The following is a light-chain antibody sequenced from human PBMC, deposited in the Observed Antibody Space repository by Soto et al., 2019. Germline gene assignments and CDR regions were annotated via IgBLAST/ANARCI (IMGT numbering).Light chain of an antibody. Sequence: EVVMSQSPLSLPVTLGQPASISCRSSQGLVHSDGNTYLNWFQQRPGQSPRRLIYKVSTRDSGVPARFSSSGSGTDFTLKISRVEAEDVGIYYCKQGRRWQYTFGPGSKLEIK. CDR1: QGLVHSDGNTY. J-gene: IGKJ2*01. CDR3: KQGRRWQYT. CDR2: KVS. V-gene: IGKV2-30*02.